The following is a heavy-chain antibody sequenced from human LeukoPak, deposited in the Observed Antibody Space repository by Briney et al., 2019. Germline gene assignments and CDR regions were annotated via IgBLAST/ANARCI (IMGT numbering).Heavy chain of an antibody. V-gene: IGHV4-38-2*02. J-gene: IGHJ5*02. CDR2: IYHTGTT. CDR3: ARKGYSISWYSP. CDR1: GYSISSGYY. D-gene: IGHD6-13*01. Sequence: SETLSLTCSVSGYSISSGYYWVWIRQPPGKGLEWIGSIYHTGTTYYNPSLKSRVTMSVGTSKNQFSLELTSVTAADTAVYYCARKGYSISWYSPWGQGTLVTVSS.